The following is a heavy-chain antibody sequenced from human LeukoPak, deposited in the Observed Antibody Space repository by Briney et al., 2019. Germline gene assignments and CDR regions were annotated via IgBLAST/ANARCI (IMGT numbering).Heavy chain of an antibody. CDR3: ARGSGSWLFDY. CDR1: GYTFTSSD. V-gene: IGHV1-8*01. Sequence: ASVKVSCKASGYTFTSSDFNWVRQATGQGLEWMGWMNPNSGNTGYAQKFQGRVTMTRDTSISTAYMELSSLRSEDTAVYYCARGSGSWLFDYWGQGTLVTVSS. D-gene: IGHD1-26*01. J-gene: IGHJ4*02. CDR2: MNPNSGNT.